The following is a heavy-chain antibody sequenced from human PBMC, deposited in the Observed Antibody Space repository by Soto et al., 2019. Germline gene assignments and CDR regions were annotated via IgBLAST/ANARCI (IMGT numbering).Heavy chain of an antibody. CDR1: GGSISSSNW. V-gene: IGHV4-4*02. Sequence: SETLYLGCAVSGGSISSSNWCNWVRKPPGKGLEWIGEIYHSGSTNYNPSLKSRVTISVDKSKNQFSLKLSSVTAADTAVYYCARDLWGYCGTDCYPLDVWGQGTTVTVSS. D-gene: IGHD2-21*02. CDR3: ARDLWGYCGTDCYPLDV. J-gene: IGHJ6*02. CDR2: IYHSGST.